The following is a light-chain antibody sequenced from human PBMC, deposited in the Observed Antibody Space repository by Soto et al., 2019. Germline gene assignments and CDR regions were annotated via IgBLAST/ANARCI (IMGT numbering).Light chain of an antibody. V-gene: IGKV3-11*01. CDR2: DAS. CDR1: QSVSSY. Sequence: EIVLTQSPATLSLSPGERATLSCRASQSVSSYLAWYQQKPGQAPRLLIYDASNRATGIPARFSGSGSGTVFTLTISSLEPEYVAVYYCQQRSNYYTFGQGTKLEIK. CDR3: QQRSNYYT. J-gene: IGKJ2*01.